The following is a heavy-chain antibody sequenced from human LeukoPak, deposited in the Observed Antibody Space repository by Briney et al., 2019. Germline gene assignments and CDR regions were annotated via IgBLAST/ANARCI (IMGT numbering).Heavy chain of an antibody. CDR3: ARTRFSGYYYDNSGYYFDY. D-gene: IGHD3-22*01. CDR2: ISSSGSDI. CDR1: GFTFSDFY. Sequence: GGSLRLSCAASGFTFSDFYMSWIRQAPGKGLGCVSYISSSGSDIYYADSVKGRFTISRDIARNSLYLQVHSPRAEDTAVYYCARTRFSGYYYDNSGYYFDYWGQGTLVTVSS. V-gene: IGHV3-11*01. J-gene: IGHJ4*02.